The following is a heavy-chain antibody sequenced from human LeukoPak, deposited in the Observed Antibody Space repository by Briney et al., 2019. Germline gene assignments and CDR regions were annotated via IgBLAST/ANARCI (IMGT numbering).Heavy chain of an antibody. J-gene: IGHJ4*02. CDR3: ARNSSSWYYFDY. D-gene: IGHD6-13*01. Sequence: AGGSLRLSCAASGFTFSYYTMNWVRQAPGKGLEWVSSISSSSSFIYYADSVKGRFTISRDSAKNSLYLQMNSLRAEDTAVYYCARNSSSWYYFDYWGQGTLVTVSS. V-gene: IGHV3-21*01. CDR2: ISSSSSFI. CDR1: GFTFSYYT.